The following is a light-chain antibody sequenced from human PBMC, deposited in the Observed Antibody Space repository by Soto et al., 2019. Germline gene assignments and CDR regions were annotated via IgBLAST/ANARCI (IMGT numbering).Light chain of an antibody. J-gene: IGLJ3*02. Sequence: QAVVTQSSSASASLGSSVKLTCSLSSGHSSHIIAWHQQQPGKAPRFLMKLEGSGSYNKGSGVPDRFSGSSSGADRYLTISNLQFEDEADYYCETWDSYTRVFGGGTKVTVL. CDR1: SGHSSHI. V-gene: IGLV4-60*02. CDR3: ETWDSYTRV. CDR2: LEGSGSY.